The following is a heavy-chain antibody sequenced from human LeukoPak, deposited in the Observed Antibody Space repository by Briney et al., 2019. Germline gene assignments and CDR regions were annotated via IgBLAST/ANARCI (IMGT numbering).Heavy chain of an antibody. Sequence: ASVKVSCKASGYTFTGYYMHWVRQAPGQGLEWMGWINPNSGGTNYAQKFQGRVTMTRDTSISTAYVELSRLRSDDTAVYYCASPPLDYGSGSYLGYWGQGTLVTVSS. CDR3: ASPPLDYGSGSYLGY. CDR2: INPNSGGT. J-gene: IGHJ4*02. CDR1: GYTFTGYY. D-gene: IGHD3-10*01. V-gene: IGHV1-2*02.